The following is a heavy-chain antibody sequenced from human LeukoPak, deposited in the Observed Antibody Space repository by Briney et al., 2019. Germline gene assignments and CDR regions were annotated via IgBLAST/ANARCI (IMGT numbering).Heavy chain of an antibody. Sequence: GGSLRLSCTASRFTFSSYGMHWVRQAPGKGLEWVAVIWYDGSNKYYADSVKGRFTISRDNCKNTLYLQMNSLRAEDTAVYYCARDLLAVGATQLDYWGQGTLVTVSS. V-gene: IGHV3-33*01. CDR2: IWYDGSNK. D-gene: IGHD1-26*01. CDR1: RFTFSSYG. J-gene: IGHJ4*02. CDR3: ARDLLAVGATQLDY.